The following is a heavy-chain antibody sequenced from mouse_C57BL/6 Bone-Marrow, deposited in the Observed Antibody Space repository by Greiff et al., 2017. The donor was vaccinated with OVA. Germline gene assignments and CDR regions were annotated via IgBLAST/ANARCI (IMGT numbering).Heavy chain of an antibody. CDR2: ISSGSSTI. D-gene: IGHD2-5*01. V-gene: IGHV5-17*01. CDR1: GFTFSDYG. J-gene: IGHJ4*01. CDR3: AKGGYSNYNYAMDD. Sequence: EVLLVESGGGLVKPGGSLKLSCAASGFTFSDYGMHWVRQAPEKGLEWVAYISSGSSTIYYADTVKGRFTISRDNAKNTLFLQMTSLRSEDTAMYYCAKGGYSNYNYAMDDWGQGTSVTVSS.